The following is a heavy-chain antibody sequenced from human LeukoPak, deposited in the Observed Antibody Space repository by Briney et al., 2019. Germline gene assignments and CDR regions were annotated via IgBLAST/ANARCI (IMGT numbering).Heavy chain of an antibody. CDR2: ISGSDGSA. D-gene: IGHD6-13*01. Sequence: GGSLRLSCSASGFTFSSYAMSWVRQAPGKGLEWVSIISGSDGSAYYADSVKGRFTISRDNAKNTLYLQMNSLRAEDTAVYYCARLSSSWYSGMMHFDYWGQGTLVTVSS. J-gene: IGHJ4*02. CDR1: GFTFSSYA. V-gene: IGHV3-23*01. CDR3: ARLSSSWYSGMMHFDY.